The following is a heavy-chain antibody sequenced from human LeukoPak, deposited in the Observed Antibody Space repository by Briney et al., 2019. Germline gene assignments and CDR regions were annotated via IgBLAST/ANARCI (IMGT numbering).Heavy chain of an antibody. CDR2: INHSGST. D-gene: IGHD5-12*01. V-gene: IGHV4-34*01. J-gene: IGHJ5*02. CDR3: ATMNRGYSGYDFGGWFDP. Sequence: PSETLSLTCAVYGGSFSGYYWSWIRQPPGKGVEWIGEINHSGSTNYNPSLKSRVTISVDTSKNQFSLKLSSVTAADTAVYYCATMNRGYSGYDFGGWFDPWGQGTLVTVSS. CDR1: GGSFSGYY.